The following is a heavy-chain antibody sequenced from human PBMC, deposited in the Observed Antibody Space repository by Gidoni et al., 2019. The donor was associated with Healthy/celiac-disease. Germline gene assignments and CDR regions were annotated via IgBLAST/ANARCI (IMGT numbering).Heavy chain of an antibody. D-gene: IGHD3-22*01. CDR2: IWYDGSNK. CDR1: GFTFSSYG. J-gene: IGHJ4*02. Sequence: QVQLVESGGGVVQPGRSLRLSCAASGFTFSSYGMHWVRQAPGKGLEWVAVIWYDGSNKYYADSVKGRFTISRDNSKNTLYLQMNSLRAEDTAVYYCARADSPYYYDSSGYSNYWGQGTLVTVSS. CDR3: ARADSPYYYDSSGYSNY. V-gene: IGHV3-33*01.